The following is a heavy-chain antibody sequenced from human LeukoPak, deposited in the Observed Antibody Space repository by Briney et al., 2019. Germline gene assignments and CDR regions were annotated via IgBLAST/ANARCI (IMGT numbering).Heavy chain of an antibody. D-gene: IGHD1-14*01. J-gene: IGHJ3*02. Sequence: PSETLSLTCTVSGGSISSYYWSWIRQPPGKGLEWIGYIYYSGSTNYNPSLKSRVTISVDTSKNQFSLKLSSVTAADTAVYYCARRYKMNAFDIWGQGTMVTVSS. CDR2: IYYSGST. CDR1: GGSISSYY. CDR3: ARRYKMNAFDI. V-gene: IGHV4-59*08.